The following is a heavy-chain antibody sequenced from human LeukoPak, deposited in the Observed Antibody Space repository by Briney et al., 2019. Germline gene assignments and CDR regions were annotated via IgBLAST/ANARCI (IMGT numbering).Heavy chain of an antibody. V-gene: IGHV4-30-2*01. CDR3: ARASGGYWYFDL. Sequence: SETLSHTCAVSGGSISSGGYSWSWIRQPPGKGLEWIGYIYHSGSTYYNPSLKSRVTISVDRSKNQFSLKLSSVTAADTAVYYCARASGGYWYFDLWGRGTLVTVSS. D-gene: IGHD4-23*01. J-gene: IGHJ2*01. CDR2: IYHSGST. CDR1: GGSISSGGYS.